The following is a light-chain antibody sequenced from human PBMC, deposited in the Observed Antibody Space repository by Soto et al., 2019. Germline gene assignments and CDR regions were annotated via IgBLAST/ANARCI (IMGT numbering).Light chain of an antibody. V-gene: IGLV1-51*01. Sequence: SVLPQPPSLSATPGQKVTIPCSGSTSNNGNDYVSCYQQLPRSAPQLLIYANNKRLPWNPDRFSGSPSGTSVPRGNTDHKTGDEADYYWGTWDSIVSAYVFGTGTKVTVL. CDR1: TSNNGNDY. J-gene: IGLJ1*01. CDR2: ANN. CDR3: GTWDSIVSAYV.